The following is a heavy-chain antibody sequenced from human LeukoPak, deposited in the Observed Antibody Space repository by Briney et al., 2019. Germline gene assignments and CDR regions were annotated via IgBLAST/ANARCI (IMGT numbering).Heavy chain of an antibody. Sequence: KPSETLSHTCTVSGGSISSYYWSWIRLPPGKGLEWIGYLSKSGNTNYSPPLKSRVTIFGDTSKNQFFLKLSSVTAADTAVYYCARARYVNSFYAFDIWGQGTLVTVSS. CDR1: GGSISSYY. J-gene: IGHJ3*02. V-gene: IGHV4-59*01. CDR2: LSKSGNT. CDR3: ARARYVNSFYAFDI. D-gene: IGHD3-9*01.